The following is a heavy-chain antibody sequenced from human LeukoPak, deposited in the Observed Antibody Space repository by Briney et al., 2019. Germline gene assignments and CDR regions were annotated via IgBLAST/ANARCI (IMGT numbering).Heavy chain of an antibody. J-gene: IGHJ6*03. V-gene: IGHV4-39*07. CDR3: ARGPDYSDYYYSYYMDV. Sequence: GSLRLSCAASGFTFSSYTIYWVRQPPGKGLEWTGSIYYSGTTYYNPSLKSRLTISVDTSKNHFSLKLTSVTAADTAVYFCARGPDYSDYYYSYYMDVWGKGTTVTVSS. D-gene: IGHD4-11*01. CDR1: GFTFSSYTIY. CDR2: IYYSGTT.